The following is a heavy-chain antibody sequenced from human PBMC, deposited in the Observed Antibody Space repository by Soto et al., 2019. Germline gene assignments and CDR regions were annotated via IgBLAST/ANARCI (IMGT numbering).Heavy chain of an antibody. Sequence: PGGSLRLSCAASGFTFDDYAMHWVRQAPGKGLEWVSGISWNSGSIGYADSVKGRFTISRDNAKDSLYLQMNNLRTEDTAVYYCVRALGHFDRTGPTFYFDSWGQGTLVTVSS. V-gene: IGHV3-9*01. D-gene: IGHD1-1*01. CDR1: GFTFDDYA. CDR3: VRALGHFDRTGPTFYFDS. CDR2: ISWNSGSI. J-gene: IGHJ4*02.